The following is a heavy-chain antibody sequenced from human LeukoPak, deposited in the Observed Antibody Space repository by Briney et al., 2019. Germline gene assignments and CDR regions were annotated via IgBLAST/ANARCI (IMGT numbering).Heavy chain of an antibody. CDR3: AKDRSGSTAEYFQD. J-gene: IGHJ1*01. CDR2: ISGSGHST. CDR1: GFTFSSYA. D-gene: IGHD3-10*01. V-gene: IGHV3-23*01. Sequence: GESLRLSCAASGFTFSSYAMSWVRQAPGKGLEWVSVISGSGHSTYYADSVKGRFTISRDNSKNTLYLQMNSLRAEDTAVYYCAKDRSGSTAEYFQDWGQGTLVTVSS.